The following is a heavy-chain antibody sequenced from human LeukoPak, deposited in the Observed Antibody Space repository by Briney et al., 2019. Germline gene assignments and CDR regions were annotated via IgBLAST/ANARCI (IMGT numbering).Heavy chain of an antibody. V-gene: IGHV3-66*01. CDR3: AREISRFGI. CDR1: GFTVSSSNY. D-gene: IGHD3-16*01. J-gene: IGHJ4*02. CDR2: IYTGGTT. Sequence: PGGSLRLSCAASGFTVSSSNYMNWVRQAPGKELEWVSGIYTGGTTYYTDSVKGRFTISRDNPNNTLYLQMHSLRAEDTAVYYCAREISRFGIWGQGTLVTVSS.